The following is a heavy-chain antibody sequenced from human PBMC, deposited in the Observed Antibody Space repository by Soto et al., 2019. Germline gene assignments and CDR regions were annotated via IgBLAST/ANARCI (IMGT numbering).Heavy chain of an antibody. Sequence: QDQLVQSGVEVKKPGATVKVSCKASVYSFTNYGSTSVRQAPGQGCEMKGWNSAYNGNTNHAQKLQGRVTLTTDACTSTAYLELRSMRSDDTAVYACARDRGVAHHVAGNTHYYYYMDVWGKGTTVTVSS. J-gene: IGHJ6*03. V-gene: IGHV1-18*01. CDR3: ARDRGVAHHVAGNTHYYYYMDV. CDR2: NSAYNGNT. CDR1: VYSFTNYG. D-gene: IGHD1-26*01.